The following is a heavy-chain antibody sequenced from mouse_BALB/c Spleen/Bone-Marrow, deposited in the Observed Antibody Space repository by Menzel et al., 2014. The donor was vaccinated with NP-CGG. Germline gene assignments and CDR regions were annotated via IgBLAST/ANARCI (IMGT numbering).Heavy chain of an antibody. J-gene: IGHJ3*01. Sequence: EVHLVESGGGLVQPGGSLKLSCTASGFELSKYWMSWVRQAPGKGLEWIGEINPNSRTINYTPSLKERFIISRDNAKNTLYLQMSKVRSEDTALYFCARCGYYGWFAYWGQGTLVTVSA. CDR3: ARCGYYGWFAY. CDR1: GFELSKYW. CDR2: INPNSRTI. D-gene: IGHD2-3*01. V-gene: IGHV4-1*02.